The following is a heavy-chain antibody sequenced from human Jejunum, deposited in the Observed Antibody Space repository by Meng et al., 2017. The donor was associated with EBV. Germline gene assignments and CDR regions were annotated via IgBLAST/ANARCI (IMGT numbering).Heavy chain of an antibody. CDR2: INTDTRNP. CDR3: ARGEGGYCSSSSCYLGT. V-gene: IGHV7-4-1*02. CDR1: GYSFTSRA. D-gene: IGHD2-2*01. J-gene: IGHJ4*02. Sequence: VLPLPPRTELEPAVATVKVSCKASGYSFTSRAMHWVRQSPGQGLERMGWINTDTRNPTYAQGHTGQFVFSLDSSVSTAYLQISSLKAEDTAVYYCARGEGGYCSSSSCYLGTWGQGTLVTVSS.